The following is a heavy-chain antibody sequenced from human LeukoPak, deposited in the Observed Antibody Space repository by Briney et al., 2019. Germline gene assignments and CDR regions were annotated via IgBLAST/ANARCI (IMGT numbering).Heavy chain of an antibody. V-gene: IGHV1-69*04. CDR2: IIPIVGIA. CDR1: GGTFSSYA. CDR3: ARDGEMATIYFDY. J-gene: IGHJ4*02. Sequence: ASVKVSCKASGGTFSSYAISWVRQAPGQGLEWMGTIIPIVGIANYAQKFQGRVTITANKFTSTAYMELSSLRSEDTAVYYCARDGEMATIYFDYWGQGTLVTASS. D-gene: IGHD5-24*01.